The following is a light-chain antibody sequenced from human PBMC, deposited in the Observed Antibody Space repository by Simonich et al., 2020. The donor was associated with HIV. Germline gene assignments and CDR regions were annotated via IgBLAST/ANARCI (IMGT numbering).Light chain of an antibody. Sequence: DIVMTQSPDSLAVSLGERAPINCKSSQSVVYSSNNKNYLAWYQQKSEYPPNLLIYWAATRESGVPDRFSGSGSGTEFTLTISSLQAEEVAVYYCQQYYSTLYTFGQGTKLEIK. J-gene: IGKJ2*01. CDR2: WAA. CDR3: QQYYSTLYT. CDR1: QSVVYSSNNKNY. V-gene: IGKV4-1*01.